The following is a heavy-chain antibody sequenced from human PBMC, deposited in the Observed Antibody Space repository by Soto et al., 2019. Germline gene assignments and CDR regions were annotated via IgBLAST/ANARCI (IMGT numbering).Heavy chain of an antibody. CDR3: ARRGGVGVAGSAAFDM. Sequence: VQSGAVVKKPGASVTGSCSASGYPVTAYYMHWVRQAPGRGLEWMGGINPATGAAKYTQTFQGRVTMTRDTSTSTVFMELSGLTSEDTAVFYCARRGGVGVAGSAAFDMWGQGTLVTVSS. CDR1: GYPVTAYY. V-gene: IGHV1-2*02. J-gene: IGHJ3*02. CDR2: INPATGAA. D-gene: IGHD3-3*01.